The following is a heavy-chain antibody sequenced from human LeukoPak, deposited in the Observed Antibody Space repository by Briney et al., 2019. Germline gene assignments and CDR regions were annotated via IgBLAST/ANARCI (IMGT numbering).Heavy chain of an antibody. CDR2: INHSGST. CDR3: ARHIYSSAAWFDP. CDR1: GGSFSGYY. J-gene: IGHJ5*02. V-gene: IGHV4-34*01. Sequence: SETLSLTCAVYGGSFSGYYWSWIRQPPGKGLEWIGEINHSGSTNYNPSLKSRVTISVDTSKNQFSLKLSSVTAANTAVYYCARHIYSSAAWFDPWGQGTLVTVSS. D-gene: IGHD6-19*01.